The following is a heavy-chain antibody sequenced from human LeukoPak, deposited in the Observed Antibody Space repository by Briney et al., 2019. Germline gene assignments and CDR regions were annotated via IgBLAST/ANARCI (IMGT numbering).Heavy chain of an antibody. CDR2: IRTSIEGERR. CDR1: GFTFSDFD. J-gene: IGHJ6*02. CDR3: TTERNWELLRPYGLDI. Sequence: PGGSLRLSCVASGFTFSDFDMNWVRQAPGKGLEWVGRIRTSIEGERRDYPPPVKGRFTISRDDSKTTLYLQMNGLKTEDSGVYYCTTERNWELLRPYGLDIWGQGTTVTVSS. V-gene: IGHV3-15*01. D-gene: IGHD7-27*01.